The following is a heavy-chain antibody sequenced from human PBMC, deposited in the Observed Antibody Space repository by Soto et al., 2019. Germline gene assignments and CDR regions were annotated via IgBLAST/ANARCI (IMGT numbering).Heavy chain of an antibody. D-gene: IGHD6-13*01. V-gene: IGHV4-59*01. J-gene: IGHJ6*02. CDR2: IYYSGST. Sequence: SETLSLTCTVSGVSISSYYWSWIRQPPGKGLEWIGYIYYSGSTNYNPTLKNRVTISVDTSNNQFSLKLSSVTAADTAVYYWARDHFEYSSSWYGMDVWGQGTTVTVSS. CDR1: GVSISSYY. CDR3: ARDHFEYSSSWYGMDV.